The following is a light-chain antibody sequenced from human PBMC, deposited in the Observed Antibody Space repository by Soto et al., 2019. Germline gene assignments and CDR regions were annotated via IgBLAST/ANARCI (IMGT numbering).Light chain of an antibody. V-gene: IGLV2-11*01. CDR3: CSYAGSYTWV. CDR2: DVT. CDR1: SSDVGGYNY. Sequence: QSALTQPRSVSGSPGQSVTISCTGTSSDVGGYNYVSWYEQHTVKAPKLMIYDVTKRPSGVPDRFSGSKSGNTASLTISGLQAEDEADYYCCSYAGSYTWVFGTGTKLTFL. J-gene: IGLJ1*01.